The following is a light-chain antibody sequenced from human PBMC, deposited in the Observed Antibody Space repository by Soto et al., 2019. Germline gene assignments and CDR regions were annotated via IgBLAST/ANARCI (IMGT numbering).Light chain of an antibody. CDR2: EVS. Sequence: DVVMTQTPLSLSVAPGQPASISCKSRQSLLHITGETFLFWYLQKPGQSPQLLIYEVSTRVSGVPDRFSGSGSGTDFTLEISRVETDEVGIYYCMQSTQLPPTFGQGTRLENK. V-gene: IGKV2D-29*02. CDR1: QSLLHITGETF. J-gene: IGKJ5*01. CDR3: MQSTQLPPT.